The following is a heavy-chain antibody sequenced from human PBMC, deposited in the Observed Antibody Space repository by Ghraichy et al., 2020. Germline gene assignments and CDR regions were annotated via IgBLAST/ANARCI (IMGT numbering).Heavy chain of an antibody. J-gene: IGHJ4*02. D-gene: IGHD3-10*01. CDR2: ISGRGGST. Sequence: GGSLRLSCAASGFTFSSYAMSWVRQAPGKGLEWVSAISGRGGSTYYADSVKGRFTISRDNSKNTLYLQMNSLRAEDTAVYYCAKDRSIYYGSGSYYNAIFDYWGQGTLVTVSS. V-gene: IGHV3-23*01. CDR3: AKDRSIYYGSGSYYNAIFDY. CDR1: GFTFSSYA.